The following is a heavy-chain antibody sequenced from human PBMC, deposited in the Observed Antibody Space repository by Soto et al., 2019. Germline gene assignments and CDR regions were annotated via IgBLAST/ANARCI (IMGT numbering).Heavy chain of an antibody. CDR2: ISYDGSNK. CDR3: ARVGDSSGYYYAFDI. D-gene: IGHD3-22*01. J-gene: IGHJ3*02. Sequence: GGSLRLSCAASGFTFSSYAMHWVRQAPGKGLEWVAVISYDGSNKYYADSVKGRFTISRDNSKNTLYLQMNSLRAEDTAVYYCARVGDSSGYYYAFDIWGQGTMVTVSS. V-gene: IGHV3-30*04. CDR1: GFTFSSYA.